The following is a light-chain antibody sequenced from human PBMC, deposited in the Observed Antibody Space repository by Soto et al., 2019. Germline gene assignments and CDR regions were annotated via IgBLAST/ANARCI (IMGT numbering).Light chain of an antibody. Sequence: QSVLAQPASVSGSPGQSITISCTGTSSDVGGYNYVSWYQQHPGKAPKLMIYEVSNRPSGVSNRFSGSKSGNTASLTISGLQAEDEADYYCSSYTSSSTLNVFRTGTKV. CDR3: SSYTSSSTLNV. J-gene: IGLJ1*01. CDR1: SSDVGGYNY. CDR2: EVS. V-gene: IGLV2-14*01.